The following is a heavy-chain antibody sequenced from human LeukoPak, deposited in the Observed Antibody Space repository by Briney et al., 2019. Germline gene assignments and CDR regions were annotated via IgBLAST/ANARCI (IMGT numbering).Heavy chain of an antibody. CDR1: GFTFSNAW. CDR3: TTDPTAPWLVMLYYFDY. CDR2: IKSKTDGGTT. D-gene: IGHD6-19*01. V-gene: IGHV3-15*01. J-gene: IGHJ4*02. Sequence: PGGSLRLSCAASGFTFSNAWMSWVRQAPGKGLEWVGRIKSKTDGGTTDYAAPVKGRFTISRDDSKNTLYLQMNSLKTEDTAVYYCTTDPTAPWLVMLYYFDYWGQGTLVTVSS.